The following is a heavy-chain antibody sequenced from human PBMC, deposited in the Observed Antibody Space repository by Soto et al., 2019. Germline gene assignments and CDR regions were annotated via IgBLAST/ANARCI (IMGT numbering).Heavy chain of an antibody. D-gene: IGHD1-1*01. J-gene: IGHJ3*02. V-gene: IGHV3-48*01. Sequence: GGSLRLSCAASGFTFSSYSMNWVRQAPGKGLEWVSYISSSSSTIYYADSVKGRFTISRDNAKNSLYLQMNSLRAVDTAVYYCARDRGLEAFDIWGQGTMVTVSS. CDR3: ARDRGLEAFDI. CDR1: GFTFSSYS. CDR2: ISSSSSTI.